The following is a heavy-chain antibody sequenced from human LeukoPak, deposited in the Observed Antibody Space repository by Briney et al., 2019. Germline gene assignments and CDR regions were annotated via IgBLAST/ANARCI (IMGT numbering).Heavy chain of an antibody. Sequence: PETLSLTCTVSGGSISSYYWSWIRQPPGKGLEWIGYIYYSGSTNYNPSLKSRVTISADTSKNQFSLKLSSVTAADTAVYYCARHTAYFDYWGQGTLVTVSS. V-gene: IGHV4-59*01. CDR1: GGSISSYY. D-gene: IGHD4-17*01. CDR2: IYYSGST. J-gene: IGHJ4*02. CDR3: ARHTAYFDY.